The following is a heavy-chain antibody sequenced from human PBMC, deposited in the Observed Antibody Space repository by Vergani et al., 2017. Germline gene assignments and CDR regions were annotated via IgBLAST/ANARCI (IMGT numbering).Heavy chain of an antibody. V-gene: IGHV4-34*01. CDR3: ARSGLGYCSSTSCFYYYMDV. CDR2: INHSGST. J-gene: IGHJ6*03. Sequence: QVQLQQWGAGLLKPSETLSLPCAVYGGSFSGYYWSWIRQPPGKGLEWIGEINHSGSTNYNPSLKSRVTISVDTSKNQFSLKLSSVTAADTAVYYCARSGLGYCSSTSCFYYYMDVWGKGP. D-gene: IGHD2-2*01. CDR1: GGSFSGYY.